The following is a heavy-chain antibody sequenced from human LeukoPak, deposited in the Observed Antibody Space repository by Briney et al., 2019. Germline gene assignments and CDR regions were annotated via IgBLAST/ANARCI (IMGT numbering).Heavy chain of an antibody. CDR3: ARSPNIVVVPAAKVGENWFDP. CDR1: GYTFTSYY. D-gene: IGHD2-2*01. V-gene: IGHV1-46*01. J-gene: IGHJ5*02. Sequence: EASVKVSCEASGYTFTSYYMHWVRQAPGQGLEWMGIINPSGGSTSYAQKFQGRVTMTRDMSTSTVYMELSSLRSEDTAVYYCARSPNIVVVPAAKVGENWFDPWGQGTLVTVSS. CDR2: INPSGGST.